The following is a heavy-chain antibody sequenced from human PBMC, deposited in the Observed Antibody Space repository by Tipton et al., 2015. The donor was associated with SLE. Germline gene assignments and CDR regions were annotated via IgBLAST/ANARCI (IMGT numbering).Heavy chain of an antibody. Sequence: LRLSCTVSGGSISSSSSYWGWIRQPPGKGLEWIGSIYYSGSTYYNPSLKSRVTISVETSRNQFSLKLSSVPAADTAVYYCARQSRDFWSGSPLGHFDYWGQGTLVTVSS. V-gene: IGHV4-39*01. D-gene: IGHD3-3*01. CDR2: IYYSGST. CDR1: GGSISSSSSY. J-gene: IGHJ4*02. CDR3: ARQSRDFWSGSPLGHFDY.